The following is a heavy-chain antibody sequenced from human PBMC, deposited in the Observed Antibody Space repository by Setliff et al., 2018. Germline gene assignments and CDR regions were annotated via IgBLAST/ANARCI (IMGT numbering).Heavy chain of an antibody. V-gene: IGHV4-61*09. D-gene: IGHD5-18*01. J-gene: IGHJ6*02. CDR1: GGSISSGSYY. Sequence: SETLSLTCTVSGGSISSGSYYWSWIRQPAGKGLEWIGHIYTSGSTNYNPSLKSRVTISVDTSKNQFSLKLSSVTAADTAVYFCARDDLRAGDTAMVWHYYYGMDVWGQGTTVTVSS. CDR3: ARDDLRAGDTAMVWHYYYGMDV. CDR2: IYTSGST.